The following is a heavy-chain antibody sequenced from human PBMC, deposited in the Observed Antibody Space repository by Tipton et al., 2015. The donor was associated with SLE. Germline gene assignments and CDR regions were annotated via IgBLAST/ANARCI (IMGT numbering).Heavy chain of an antibody. CDR1: GGSISSSSYY. CDR3: ARVLSDFWGAYPPYPGMDV. CDR2: IYYSGST. V-gene: IGHV4-39*07. D-gene: IGHD3-3*01. J-gene: IGHJ6*02. Sequence: TLSLTCTVSGGSISSSSYYWGWIRQPPGKGLEWIGSIYYSGSTYYNPSLKSRVTISVDTSKNQFSLRLQSLTAADTAVYYCARVLSDFWGAYPPYPGMDVWGQGTTVTVSS.